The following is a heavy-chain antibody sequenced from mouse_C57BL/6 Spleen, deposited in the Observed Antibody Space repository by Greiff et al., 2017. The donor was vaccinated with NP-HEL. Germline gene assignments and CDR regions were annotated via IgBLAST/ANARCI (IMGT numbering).Heavy chain of an antibody. D-gene: IGHD4-1*01. J-gene: IGHJ4*01. CDR1: GYAFSSSW. CDR2: IYPGDGDT. V-gene: IGHV1-82*01. CDR3: ARELGGDAMDY. Sequence: VQLQQSGPELVKPRASVKISCKASGYAFSSSWMNWVKQRPGKGLEWIGRIYPGDGDTNYNGKFKGKATLTADKSSSTAYMQLSSLTSEDSAVYFCARELGGDAMDYWGQGTSVTVSS.